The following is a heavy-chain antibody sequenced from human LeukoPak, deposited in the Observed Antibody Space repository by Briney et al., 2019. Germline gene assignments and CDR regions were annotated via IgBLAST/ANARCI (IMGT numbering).Heavy chain of an antibody. CDR2: IDSDGSST. Sequence: PGGSLRLSCAASGFTFSRYWMHWVRQAPGKGLVWVSRIDSDGSSTTYADSVKGRFTISRDNAKNTLYLQMNSLRAEDTAVYYCARVYDSSGYGYWGQGTLVTVSS. CDR3: ARVYDSSGYGY. D-gene: IGHD3-22*01. CDR1: GFTFSRYW. J-gene: IGHJ4*02. V-gene: IGHV3-74*01.